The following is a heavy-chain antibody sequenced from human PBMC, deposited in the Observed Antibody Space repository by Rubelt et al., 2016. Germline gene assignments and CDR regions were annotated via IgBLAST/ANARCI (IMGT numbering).Heavy chain of an antibody. Sequence: QVQLVQSGAEVKKPGASVKVSCKASGYTFTSYAMHWVRQAPGQRLEWMGWISPYNGNTNYGQKLQGRVTLTTDTSTSTAYMELRTLGPDDTAVDYCARCGLHNWTDVYGMDVWGQGTTVTVSS. CDR1: GYTFTSYA. D-gene: IGHD1-1*01. CDR2: ISPYNGNT. J-gene: IGHJ6*02. V-gene: IGHV1-3*01. CDR3: ARCGLHNWTDVYGMDV.